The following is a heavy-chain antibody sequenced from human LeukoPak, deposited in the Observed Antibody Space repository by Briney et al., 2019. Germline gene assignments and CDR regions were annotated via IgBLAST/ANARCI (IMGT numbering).Heavy chain of an antibody. J-gene: IGHJ3*02. CDR1: GGSISSSSYY. CDR3: ARHYYDSSGYINNAFDI. Sequence: SETLSLTCTVSGGSISSSSYYWGWIRQPPGKGLECIGSIYYSGSTYYNPSLKSRVTISVDTSKNQFSLKLSSVTAADTAVYFCARHYYDSSGYINNAFDIWGQGTMVTVSS. V-gene: IGHV4-39*01. D-gene: IGHD3-22*01. CDR2: IYYSGST.